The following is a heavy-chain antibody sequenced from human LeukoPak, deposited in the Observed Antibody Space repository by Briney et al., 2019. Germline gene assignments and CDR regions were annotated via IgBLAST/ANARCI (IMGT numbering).Heavy chain of an antibody. CDR2: IRSNAYGGA. J-gene: IGHJ4*02. Sequence: PGRSLRLSCIASGFTFGDYAMTWVRQAPGKGLEWVGFIRSNAYGGAEYATSVKGRFIISRDDSKSITYLQMNSLKTEDTAVYYCTRKMFRGVIDYWGQGTLVIVSS. CDR1: GFTFGDYA. V-gene: IGHV3-49*04. D-gene: IGHD3-10*01. CDR3: TRKMFRGVIDY.